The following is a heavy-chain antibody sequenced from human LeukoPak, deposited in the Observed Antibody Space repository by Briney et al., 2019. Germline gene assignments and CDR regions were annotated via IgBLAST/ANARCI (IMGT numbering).Heavy chain of an antibody. J-gene: IGHJ4*02. CDR3: ARVSGYIYGYLKHNLDY. D-gene: IGHD5-18*01. Sequence: SETLSLTCAVYGGSFSGYYWSWIRQPPGKGLEWIGEINHSGSTNYNPSLKSRVTISVDPCKNQFSLKLSSVTAADTAVYYCARVSGYIYGYLKHNLDYWGQGTLVTVSS. V-gene: IGHV4-34*01. CDR2: INHSGST. CDR1: GGSFSGYY.